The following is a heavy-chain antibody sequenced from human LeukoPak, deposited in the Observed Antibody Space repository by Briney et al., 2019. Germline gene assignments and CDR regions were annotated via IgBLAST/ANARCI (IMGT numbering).Heavy chain of an antibody. CDR3: ATADSGYDPPPD. J-gene: IGHJ4*02. Sequence: GSLRLSCAASGFTFSSYAMHWVRQAPGKGLEWVAVISYDGSNKYYADSVKGRFTISRDNSKNTLYLQMNSLRAEDTAVYYCATADSGYDPPPDWGQGTLVTVSS. CDR2: ISYDGSNK. D-gene: IGHD5-12*01. CDR1: GFTFSSYA. V-gene: IGHV3-30-3*01.